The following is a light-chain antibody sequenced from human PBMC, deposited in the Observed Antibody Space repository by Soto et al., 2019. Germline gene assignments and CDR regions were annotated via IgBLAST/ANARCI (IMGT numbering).Light chain of an antibody. CDR1: QSVSSSY. Sequence: EIVFTQSPGTLSLSPGERATLSCRAIQSVSSSYLAWYQQKPGQAPRLPIYGASTRATGVTARFRGGGSGTEFTLTISSLQSEDSAVYYCQQYHKWPPITFGQGTRLEIK. V-gene: IGKV3-15*01. CDR2: GAS. CDR3: QQYHKWPPIT. J-gene: IGKJ5*01.